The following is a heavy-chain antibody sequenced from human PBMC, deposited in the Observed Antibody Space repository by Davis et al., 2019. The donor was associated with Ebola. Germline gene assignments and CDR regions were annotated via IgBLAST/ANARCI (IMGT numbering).Heavy chain of an antibody. D-gene: IGHD3-10*01. CDR1: GGSISSYY. Sequence: PSETLSLTCTVSGGSISSYYWSWIRQPPGKGLEWIGYIYYSGSTNYNPSLKIRVTISVDTSKNQFSLKLSSVTAADTAVYYCARDYRRLGGGYYYYYMDVWGKGTTVTVSS. J-gene: IGHJ6*03. CDR3: ARDYRRLGGGYYYYYMDV. CDR2: IYYSGST. V-gene: IGHV4-59*01.